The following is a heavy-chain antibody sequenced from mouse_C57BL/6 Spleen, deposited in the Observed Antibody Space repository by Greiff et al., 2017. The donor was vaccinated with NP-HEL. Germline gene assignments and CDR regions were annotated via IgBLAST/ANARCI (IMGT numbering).Heavy chain of an antibody. CDR2: IYPGSGST. Sequence: QVQLKESGAELVKPGASVKMSCKASGYTFTSYWITWVKQRPGQGLEWIGDIYPGSGSTNYNEKFKSKATLTVDTSSSTAYMQLSSLTSEDSAVYYCARNYDAMDYWGQGTSVTVSS. CDR1: GYTFTSYW. D-gene: IGHD2-1*01. J-gene: IGHJ4*01. CDR3: ARNYDAMDY. V-gene: IGHV1-55*01.